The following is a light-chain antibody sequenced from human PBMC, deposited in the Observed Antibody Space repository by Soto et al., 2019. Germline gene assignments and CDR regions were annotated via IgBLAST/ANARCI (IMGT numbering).Light chain of an antibody. CDR3: QSYDSSLSSWV. V-gene: IGLV1-40*01. CDR1: RSNIEAGYD. Sequence: QAVVTQPPSVSGAPGQRVTISCTGSRSNIEAGYDVHWYQQLPGTAPKLLISGNNNRPSGVPDRFSGSKSATSASLAITGLQAEDEADYYCQSYDSSLSSWVFGGGTKLTVL. CDR2: GNN. J-gene: IGLJ3*02.